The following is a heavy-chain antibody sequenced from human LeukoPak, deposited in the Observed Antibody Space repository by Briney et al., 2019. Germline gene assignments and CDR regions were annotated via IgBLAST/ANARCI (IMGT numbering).Heavy chain of an antibody. Sequence: GRSLRLSRAASGFTLSSYTMHWVRQAPGKGLEWVSGLGSVGDTYYPDSVKGRFTISKETAKNSLYLQMSSLRDGDTAVYYCVRGRRSYGFDHWGQGTLVTVSS. CDR3: VRGRRSYGFDH. D-gene: IGHD3-16*01. CDR1: GFTLSSYT. J-gene: IGHJ4*02. CDR2: LGSVGDT. V-gene: IGHV3-13*01.